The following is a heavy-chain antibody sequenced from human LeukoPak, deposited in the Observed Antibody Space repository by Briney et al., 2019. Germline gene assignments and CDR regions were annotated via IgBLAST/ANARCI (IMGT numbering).Heavy chain of an antibody. V-gene: IGHV3-23*01. D-gene: IGHD4-23*01. CDR2: IATRDDTT. Sequence: GGSLRLSCGGSGFTLSNYAMTWVRQAPGMGLEWVSSIATRDDTTFYADSVKGRFTISRDNSKNTLFLEMNSLRAEDTALYYCAKGYYGGSATHFDSWGQGILVTVSS. CDR1: GFTLSNYA. CDR3: AKGYYGGSATHFDS. J-gene: IGHJ4*02.